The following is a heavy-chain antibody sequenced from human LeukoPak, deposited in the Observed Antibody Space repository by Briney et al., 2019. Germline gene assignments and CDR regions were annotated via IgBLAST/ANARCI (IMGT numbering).Heavy chain of an antibody. CDR2: ISSSSSYI. D-gene: IGHD3-9*01. Sequence: GGSLRLSCAASGFTFSSYSMNWVRQAPGKGLEWVSSISSSSSYIYYADSVKGRFTISRDNAKNSLYLQMNSLRAEDTAVYYCARTVRYFAWSPHYFDYWGQGTLVTVSS. CDR1: GFTFSSYS. CDR3: ARTVRYFAWSPHYFDY. J-gene: IGHJ4*02. V-gene: IGHV3-21*01.